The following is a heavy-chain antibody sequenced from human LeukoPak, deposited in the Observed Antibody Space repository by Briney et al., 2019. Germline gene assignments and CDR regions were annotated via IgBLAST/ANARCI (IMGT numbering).Heavy chain of an antibody. Sequence: SETLSLTCTVSGGSISSNSYYWGWIRQPPGKGLKWIGSIYYSGSTCYNPSLKSRVTISVDTSKNQFSLKLSSVTAADTAVYYCARALFYYDSSAKGDAFDIWGQGTMVTVSS. J-gene: IGHJ3*02. CDR3: ARALFYYDSSAKGDAFDI. CDR2: IYYSGST. D-gene: IGHD3-22*01. V-gene: IGHV4-39*07. CDR1: GGSISSNSYY.